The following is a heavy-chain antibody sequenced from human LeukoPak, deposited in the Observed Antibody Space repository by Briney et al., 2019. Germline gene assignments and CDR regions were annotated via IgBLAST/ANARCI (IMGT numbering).Heavy chain of an antibody. Sequence: PGGSLRLSCAASGFTFSSYWMHWVRQAPGKGLMWVSRINSDGTSTSYADSVKGRFTISRDNAKNTLYLQMNSLRAEDTAVYYCSLGQAHGMDVRGQGTTVTVSS. D-gene: IGHD3-16*01. CDR3: SLGQAHGMDV. J-gene: IGHJ6*02. CDR2: INSDGTST. CDR1: GFTFSSYW. V-gene: IGHV3-74*01.